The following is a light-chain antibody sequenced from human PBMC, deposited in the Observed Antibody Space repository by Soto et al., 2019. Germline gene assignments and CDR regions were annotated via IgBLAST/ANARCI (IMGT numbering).Light chain of an antibody. J-gene: IGLJ2*01. CDR2: EDN. V-gene: IGLV6-57*04. Sequence: NFMLTQPHSVSESPGKTVTISCTRSSGSIAINYVQWYQQRPGSAPTTGIYEDNQRPSGVPDRFSGSIDSSSNSASLTISGLKTEDEADYCCQSYDSSNHVVFGGGTKLTV. CDR3: QSYDSSNHVV. CDR1: SGSIAINY.